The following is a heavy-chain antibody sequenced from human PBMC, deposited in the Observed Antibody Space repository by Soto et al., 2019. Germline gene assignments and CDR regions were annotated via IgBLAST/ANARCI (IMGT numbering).Heavy chain of an antibody. CDR3: ARVDSSGWTKFDY. V-gene: IGHV4-34*01. J-gene: IGHJ4*02. Sequence: SETLSLTCAVYGGSFSGYYWSWIRQPPGKGLEWIGEINHSGSTNYNPSLKSRVTISVDTSKNQFSLKLSSVTAADTAVYYCARVDSSGWTKFDYWGQGTLVTVSS. D-gene: IGHD6-19*01. CDR1: GGSFSGYY. CDR2: INHSGST.